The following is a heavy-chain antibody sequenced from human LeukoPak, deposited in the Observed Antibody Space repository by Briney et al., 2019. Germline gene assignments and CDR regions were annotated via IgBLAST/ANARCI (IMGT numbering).Heavy chain of an antibody. D-gene: IGHD7-27*01. Sequence: GGSLRLSCAASGFIFSSHWMHWVRQVPGKGLVWVSRINSDGSSTGYADSVVGRFTISRDNAKNTLDLQMNSLRVEDTAVYYCTRNNWGIDYWGQGTLVTVSS. V-gene: IGHV3-74*01. CDR3: TRNNWGIDY. J-gene: IGHJ4*02. CDR1: GFIFSSHW. CDR2: INSDGSST.